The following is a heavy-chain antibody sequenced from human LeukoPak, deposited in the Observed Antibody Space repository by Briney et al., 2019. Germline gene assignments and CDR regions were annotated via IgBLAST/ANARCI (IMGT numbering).Heavy chain of an antibody. V-gene: IGHV1-69*06. CDR2: IIPIFGTA. CDR3: ARDRGYSSSWYREFDY. CDR1: GGTFSSYA. D-gene: IGHD6-13*01. Sequence: SVKVSCKASGGTFSSYAISWVRQAPGQGLEWMGGIIPIFGTANYAQKFQGRVTITAGKSTSTAYMELSSLRSEDTAVYYCARDRGYSSSWYREFDYWGQGTLVTVSS. J-gene: IGHJ4*02.